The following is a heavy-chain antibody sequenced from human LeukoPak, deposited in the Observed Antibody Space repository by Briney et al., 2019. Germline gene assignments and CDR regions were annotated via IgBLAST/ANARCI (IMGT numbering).Heavy chain of an antibody. Sequence: SETLSLTCTVSGGSISSSSYYWGWIRQPPGKGLEWIGSIYYSGSTYYNPSLKSRVTISVDTSKNQFSLKLSSVTAADTAAYYCARRAPVDFWSGYYTNHFDYWGQGTLVTVSS. CDR1: GGSISSSSYY. V-gene: IGHV4-39*01. CDR3: ARRAPVDFWSGYYTNHFDY. CDR2: IYYSGST. D-gene: IGHD3-3*01. J-gene: IGHJ4*02.